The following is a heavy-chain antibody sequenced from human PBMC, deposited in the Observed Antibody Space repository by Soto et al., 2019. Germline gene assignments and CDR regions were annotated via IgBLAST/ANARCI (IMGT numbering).Heavy chain of an antibody. V-gene: IGHV1-58*01. Sequence: SVKVSCKASGFTFTSSAVQWVRQARGQRLEWIGWIVVGSGNTNYAQKFQERVTITRDMSTSTAYMELSSLRSEDTAVYYCAARNDFWSGYYPNFDYWGQGTLVTVSS. CDR3: AARNDFWSGYYPNFDY. CDR2: IVVGSGNT. CDR1: GFTFTSSA. D-gene: IGHD3-3*01. J-gene: IGHJ4*02.